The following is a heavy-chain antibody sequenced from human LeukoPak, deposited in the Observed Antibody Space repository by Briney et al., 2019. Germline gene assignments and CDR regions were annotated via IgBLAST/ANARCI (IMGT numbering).Heavy chain of an antibody. V-gene: IGHV4-4*02. CDR3: ARECTGATCAEYFQH. CDR2: IHHSGTT. CDR1: GGSISSSNW. D-gene: IGHD1-26*01. J-gene: IGHJ1*01. Sequence: SGTLSLTCAVSGGSISSSNWWSWARQPPGKGLEWIGEIHHSGTTNYNPSLKSRVTISVDKSKNQFSLNLISVTAADTAVYYCARECTGATCAEYFQHWGQGTLVTVSS.